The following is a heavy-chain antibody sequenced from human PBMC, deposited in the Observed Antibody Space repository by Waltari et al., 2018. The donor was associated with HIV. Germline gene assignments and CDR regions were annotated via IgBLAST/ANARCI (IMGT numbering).Heavy chain of an antibody. D-gene: IGHD3-9*01. CDR2: MNSDGSTR. V-gene: IGHV3-74*01. Sequence: QLVESGGGSIKTGGSLRLSCAASGFSVRNHWLAWVRHGQGKGRVWVARMNSDGSTRNYADGVKGLIVISRDNARNTVYLQLNSPRVDDTAVYFCASASHYFVFSTFDGDYYFDLWGRGTRVAVSS. J-gene: IGHJ4*02. CDR1: GFSVRNHW. CDR3: ASASHYFVFSTFDGDYYFDL.